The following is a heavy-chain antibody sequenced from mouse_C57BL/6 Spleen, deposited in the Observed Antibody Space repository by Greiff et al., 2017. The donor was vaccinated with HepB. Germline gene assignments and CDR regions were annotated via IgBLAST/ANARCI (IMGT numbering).Heavy chain of an antibody. D-gene: IGHD1-1*01. CDR2: INPNYGTT. CDR3: AIPPDYYGSWGYAMDY. CDR1: GYSFTDYN. Sequence: EVKLMESGPELVKPGASVKISCKASGYSFTDYNMNWVKQSNGKSLEWIGVINPNYGTTSYNQKFKGKATLTVDQSSSTAYMQLNSLTSEDSAVYYCAIPPDYYGSWGYAMDYWGQGTSVTVSS. V-gene: IGHV1-39*01. J-gene: IGHJ4*01.